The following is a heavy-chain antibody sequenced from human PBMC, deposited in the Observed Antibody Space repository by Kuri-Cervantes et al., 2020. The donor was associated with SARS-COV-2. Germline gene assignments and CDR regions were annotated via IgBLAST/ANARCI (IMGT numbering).Heavy chain of an antibody. D-gene: IGHD1-26*01. J-gene: IGHJ5*02. V-gene: IGHV1-2*02. CDR1: GYTFTGYY. CDR2: INPNSGGT. Sequence: ASVKVSCKASGYTFTGYYMHWVRQAPGQGLEWMGWINPNSGGTNYARKFQGRVTMTRDTSISTAYMELSRLRSDDTAVYYCARKVEVGASRFDPWGQGTLVTVSS. CDR3: ARKVEVGASRFDP.